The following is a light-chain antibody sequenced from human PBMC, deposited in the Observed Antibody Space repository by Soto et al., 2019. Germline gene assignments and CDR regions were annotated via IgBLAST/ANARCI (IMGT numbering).Light chain of an antibody. J-gene: IGLJ2*01. CDR1: SNDVGRYNL. CDR2: EDS. V-gene: IGLV2-23*01. CDR3: CSYAGGTTLL. Sequence: QSALTQPASVSGSPGQTITISCTGTSNDVGRYNLVSWYQQHPGKAPKLMIYEDSKRPSGVSNRFSGSKSGNTASLTISGLQAEDEADYYCCSYAGGTTLLFGGGTKVTVL.